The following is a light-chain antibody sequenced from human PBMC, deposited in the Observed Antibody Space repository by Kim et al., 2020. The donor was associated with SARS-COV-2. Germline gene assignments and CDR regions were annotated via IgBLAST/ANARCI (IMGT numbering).Light chain of an antibody. CDR1: QSVSSSLAWYY. CDR2: DAS. J-gene: IGKJ2*01. V-gene: IGKV3-11*01. Sequence: EIVLTQSPATLSLSPGERATLSCKASQSVSSSLAWYYLAWYQQKPGQAPRLLIYDASNRATGIPARFSGSGSGTDFTLTISSLEPEDFALYYCQQRYNWPPLYTFGQGTKLEI. CDR3: QQRYNWPPLYT.